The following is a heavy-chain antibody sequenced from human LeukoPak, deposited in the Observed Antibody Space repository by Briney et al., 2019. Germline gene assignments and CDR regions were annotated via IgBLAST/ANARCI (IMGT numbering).Heavy chain of an antibody. D-gene: IGHD1-26*01. Sequence: GRSLRLSCAASGFTFSSYAMSWVRQAPGKGLEWVSGISVSGVGTYYADSVKGRFTISRDNSKNTLYLQMNSLRAEDTAVFYCAKGHSCDYWGQGTLVTVSS. CDR2: ISVSGVGT. CDR1: GFTFSSYA. V-gene: IGHV3-23*01. J-gene: IGHJ4*02. CDR3: AKGHSCDY.